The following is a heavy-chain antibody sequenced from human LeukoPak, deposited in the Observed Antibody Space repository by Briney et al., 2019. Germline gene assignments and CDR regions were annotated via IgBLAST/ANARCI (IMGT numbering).Heavy chain of an antibody. CDR2: ISGSGDST. CDR1: GLPFSSVW. D-gene: IGHD3-9*01. Sequence: GGSLRLSCAASGLPFSSVWMSWVRQAPGKGLEWVSGISGSGDSTYSADSVKGRFTISRDNSKNTLYLHMNSLRAEDTAVYYCAKEGGYFDWPFTFDYWGQGTLVTVSS. CDR3: AKEGGYFDWPFTFDY. V-gene: IGHV3-23*01. J-gene: IGHJ4*02.